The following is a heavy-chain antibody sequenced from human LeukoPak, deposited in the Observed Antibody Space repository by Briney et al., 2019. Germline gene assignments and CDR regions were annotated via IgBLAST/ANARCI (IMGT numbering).Heavy chain of an antibody. CDR3: ARDRIAAPDKTRFDP. CDR2: IYTSGST. Sequence: KPSETLSLTCTVSGGSISSGSYSWNWIRQPAGKGLEWIGRIYTSGSTNYNPSLKSRVTISVDTSKNQFSLKLSSVTAADTAVYYCARDRIAAPDKTRFDPWGQGTLVTVSS. D-gene: IGHD6-13*01. CDR1: GGSISSGSYS. J-gene: IGHJ5*02. V-gene: IGHV4-61*02.